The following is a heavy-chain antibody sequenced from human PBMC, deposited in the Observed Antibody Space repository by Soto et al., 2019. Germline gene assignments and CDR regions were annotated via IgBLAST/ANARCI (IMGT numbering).Heavy chain of an antibody. V-gene: IGHV3-30-3*01. CDR3: ARWVYAFDY. J-gene: IGHJ4*02. CDR1: GFTFSTYA. Sequence: GGSLRLSCAASGFTFSTYAMNWVRQAPGKGLEWVAAISYDASNKYYAGSVKGRFTISRDNYKNTLYLQMNSLRTEDTAMYYCARWVYAFDYWGQGTLVTVSS. CDR2: ISYDASNK. D-gene: IGHD6-13*01.